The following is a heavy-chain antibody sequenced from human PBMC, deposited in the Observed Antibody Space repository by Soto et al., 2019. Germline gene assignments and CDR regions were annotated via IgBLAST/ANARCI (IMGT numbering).Heavy chain of an antibody. CDR1: GGTFSGYT. J-gene: IGHJ1*01. D-gene: IGHD4-17*01. CDR3: ARQFTVTREGRYFQH. CDR2: IIPILGIA. V-gene: IGHV1-69*02. Sequence: QVQLVQSGAEVKKPGSSVKVSCKASGGTFSGYTISWVRQAPGQGLEWMGRIIPILGIANYAQKFQGRVTITADKSTSTAYMELSSLRSEDTAVYYCARQFTVTREGRYFQHWGQGTLVTVSS.